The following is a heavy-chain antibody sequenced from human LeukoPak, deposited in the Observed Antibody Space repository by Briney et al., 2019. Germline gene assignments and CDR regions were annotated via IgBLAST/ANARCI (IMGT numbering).Heavy chain of an antibody. CDR2: IHYSGST. Sequence: SETLSLTCTVSGGSINNYHWSWIRQPPGKGLEWIGYIHYSGSTNYNPSLKSRVTISVDTSKNQFSLKLSSVTAADTAVYYCARAIQSSGWSYYFDYWGQGTLVTVSS. J-gene: IGHJ4*02. CDR1: GGSINNYH. V-gene: IGHV4-59*01. CDR3: ARAIQSSGWSYYFDY. D-gene: IGHD6-19*01.